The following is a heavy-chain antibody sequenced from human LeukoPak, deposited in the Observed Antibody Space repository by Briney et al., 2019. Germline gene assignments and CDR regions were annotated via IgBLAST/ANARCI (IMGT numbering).Heavy chain of an antibody. D-gene: IGHD6-19*01. CDR3: ARGSDIAVAGHIFDP. CDR1: GFIFNNYA. CDR2: IGGNGRTT. Sequence: GGSLRLSCAASGFIFNNYAMSWVRQDPGKGLEWVSSIGGNGRTTVHADSVKGRFTTSRDNSKNTLYLQMNSLRAEDTAVYYCARGSDIAVAGHIFDPWGQGTLVTVSS. V-gene: IGHV3-23*01. J-gene: IGHJ5*02.